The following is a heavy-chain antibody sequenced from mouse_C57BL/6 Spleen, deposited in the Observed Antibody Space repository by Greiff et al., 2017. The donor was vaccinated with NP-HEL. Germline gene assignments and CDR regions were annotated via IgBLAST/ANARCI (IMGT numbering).Heavy chain of an antibody. CDR3: ARNCDGDAMDY. D-gene: IGHD4-1*01. CDR2: IHPNSGST. J-gene: IGHJ4*01. CDR1: GYTFTSYW. Sequence: QLQHPGAELVKPGASVKLSCKASGYTFTSYWMHWVKQRPGQGLEWIGMIHPNSGSTNYNEKFKSKATLTVDKSSSTAYMQLSSLTSEDSAVYYCARNCDGDAMDYWGQGTSVTVSS. V-gene: IGHV1-64*01.